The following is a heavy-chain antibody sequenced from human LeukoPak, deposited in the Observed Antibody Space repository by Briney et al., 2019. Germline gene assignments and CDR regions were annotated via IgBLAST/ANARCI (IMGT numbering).Heavy chain of an antibody. CDR3: ARDLGTQHYYYYGMDV. CDR2: ISSSSSYI. D-gene: IGHD5-18*01. CDR1: GFTFSSYS. V-gene: IGHV3-21*01. Sequence: GGSLRLSCAASGFTFSSYSMNWVRQAPGKGLEWVSSISSSSSYIYYADSVKGRFTISRDNAKNSLYLQMNSLRAEDTAVYYCARDLGTQHYYYYGMDVWGQGTTVTVSS. J-gene: IGHJ6*02.